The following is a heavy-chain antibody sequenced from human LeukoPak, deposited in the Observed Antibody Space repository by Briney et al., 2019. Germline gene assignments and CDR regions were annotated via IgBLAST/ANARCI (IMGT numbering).Heavy chain of an antibody. CDR1: GFTFSSYA. Sequence: GGSLRLSCAASGFTFSSYAMSWVRQAPGKGLEWVSGVSAGGDKTDYAESVKGRFTISRENSKNTVYLQMPSVTAEDTARYYCSKKRTPVAGTNYFDYWGQGILVTVSS. J-gene: IGHJ4*02. V-gene: IGHV3-23*01. CDR2: VSAGGDKT. CDR3: SKKRTPVAGTNYFDY. D-gene: IGHD6-19*01.